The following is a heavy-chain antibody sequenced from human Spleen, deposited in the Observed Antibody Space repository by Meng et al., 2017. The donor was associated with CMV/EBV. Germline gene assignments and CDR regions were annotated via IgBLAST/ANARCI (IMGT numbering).Heavy chain of an antibody. V-gene: IGHV1-2*02. J-gene: IGHJ4*02. CDR2: IRPDTGGT. D-gene: IGHD3-16*01. CDR1: GFTLSGYY. Sequence: ASVKVSCKTSGFTLSGYYIHWVRQAPGHGLEWMGCIRPDTGGTNYAQKFQGRVTMTGDTSFSTAYMELTRLRSDDTAVYWCAKDSVMGPTNWGQGTLVTVSS. CDR3: AKDSVMGPTN.